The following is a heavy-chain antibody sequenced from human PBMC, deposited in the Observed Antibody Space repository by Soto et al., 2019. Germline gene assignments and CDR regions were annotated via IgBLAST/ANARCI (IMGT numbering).Heavy chain of an antibody. CDR2: TYYRSKWYN. Sequence: SQTLSLTCAISGDSVSSNSAAWNWIRQSPSRGLEWLGRTYYRSKWYNDYAVSVKSRITINPDTSKNQFSLQLNSVTPEDTAVYYCARGSEIAAAYYYYMDVWGKGTTVTVSS. D-gene: IGHD6-13*01. V-gene: IGHV6-1*01. CDR3: ARGSEIAAAYYYYMDV. CDR1: GDSVSSNSAA. J-gene: IGHJ6*03.